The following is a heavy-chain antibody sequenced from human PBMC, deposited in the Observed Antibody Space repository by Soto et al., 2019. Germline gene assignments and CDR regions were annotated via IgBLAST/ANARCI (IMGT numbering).Heavy chain of an antibody. CDR2: ITGSSDYT. CDR1: GFTFSDYY. V-gene: IGHV3-11*05. CDR3: AREYYYGMEV. J-gene: IGHJ6*02. Sequence: QVPLVESGGGLVRPGGSLRLSCAASGFTFSDYYMTWIRQAPGKGLEWVSYITGSSDYTNYADSVKGRFTISRDNVKNSLYLQMNSLRADDTAVYYCAREYYYGMEVWGQGTTVTVSS.